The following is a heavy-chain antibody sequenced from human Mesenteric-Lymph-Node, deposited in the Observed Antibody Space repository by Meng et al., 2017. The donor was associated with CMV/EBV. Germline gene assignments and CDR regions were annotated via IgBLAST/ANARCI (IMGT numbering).Heavy chain of an antibody. J-gene: IGHJ4*02. CDR2: INPSDGAT. CDR1: GYTFINYY. V-gene: IGHV1-46*01. CDR3: AGDDSNYEPPNH. Sequence: CKASGYTFINYYMHWMRQAPGQGLEWMAIINPSDGATTFAQKFQGRVTLTRDTSTNSVYMELRSLESEDTAVYYCAGDDSNYEPPNHWGQGTLVTVSS. D-gene: IGHD3-3*01.